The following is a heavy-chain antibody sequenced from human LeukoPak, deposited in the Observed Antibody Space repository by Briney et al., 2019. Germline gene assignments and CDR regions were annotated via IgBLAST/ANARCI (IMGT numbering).Heavy chain of an antibody. V-gene: IGHV4-59*08. CDR3: ARVASSSAGGVDY. CDR1: GGSISSYY. CDR2: IYYSGST. D-gene: IGHD6-6*01. Sequence: PSETLSLTCTVSGGSISSYYWSWIRQPPGKGLEWIGYIYYSGSTNYNPSLKSRVTISIDTSKNQFSLKLRSVTASDTAVYYCARVASSSAGGVDYWGQGTLVAVSS. J-gene: IGHJ4*02.